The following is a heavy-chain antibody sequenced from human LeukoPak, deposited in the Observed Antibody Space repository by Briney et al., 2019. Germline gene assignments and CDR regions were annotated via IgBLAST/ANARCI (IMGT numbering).Heavy chain of an antibody. CDR2: IYWNDDK. CDR3: AQRYYYDSSGCYPFDY. Sequence: SGPTLVNPTQTLTLTCTFSGFSLSTSGVGVGWIRQPPGKALEWLALIYWNDDKRYSPSLKSRLTITKDTSKNQVVLTMTNMDPVDTATYYCAQRYYYDSSGCYPFDYWGQGTLVTVSS. J-gene: IGHJ4*02. D-gene: IGHD3-22*01. V-gene: IGHV2-5*01. CDR1: GFSLSTSGVG.